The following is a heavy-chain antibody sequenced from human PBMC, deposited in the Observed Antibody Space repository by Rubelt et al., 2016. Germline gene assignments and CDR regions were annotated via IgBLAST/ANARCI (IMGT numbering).Heavy chain of an antibody. CDR2: SSSSGGYK. Sequence: QVQLVESGGGVVQPGRSLRLSCAASGFTFSDYYMSWIRQAPGKGLEWVSFVSSSSGGYKNYADSVKGRFTIPRDDAKNSLYLQMNSLRAEDTAVYYCARGGDYDGFDIWGQGTMVTVSS. CDR3: ARGGDYDGFDI. D-gene: IGHD4-17*01. V-gene: IGHV3-11*05. J-gene: IGHJ3*02. CDR1: GFTFSDYY.